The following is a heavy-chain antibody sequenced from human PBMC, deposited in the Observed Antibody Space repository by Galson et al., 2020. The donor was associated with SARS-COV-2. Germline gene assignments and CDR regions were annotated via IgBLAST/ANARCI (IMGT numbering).Heavy chain of an antibody. D-gene: IGHD2-15*01. CDR1: GFTFSSYG. Sequence: GGSLRLSCAASGFTFSSYGMHWVRQAPGKGLEWVAVIGYDGSNKYYADSVKGRFTISRDNSKNTLYLQMNSLRAEDTAVYYCAMAGYCSGGSCYQDYYYYGMDVWGQGTTVTVSS. CDR2: IGYDGSNK. V-gene: IGHV3-33*01. CDR3: AMAGYCSGGSCYQDYYYYGMDV. J-gene: IGHJ6*02.